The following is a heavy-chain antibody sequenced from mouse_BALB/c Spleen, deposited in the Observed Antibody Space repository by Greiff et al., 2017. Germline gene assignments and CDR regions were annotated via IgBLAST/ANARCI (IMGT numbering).Heavy chain of an antibody. J-gene: IGHJ3*01. CDR1: GFTFSSYG. D-gene: IGHD2-1*01. Sequence: EVKLMESGGGLVQPGGSLKLSCAASGFTFSSYGMSWVRQTPDKRLELVATINSNGGSTYYPDSVKGRFTISRDNAKNTLYLQMSSLKSEDTAMYYCARPDYGNSFAYWGQGTLVTVSA. CDR2: INSNGGST. CDR3: ARPDYGNSFAY. V-gene: IGHV5-6-3*01.